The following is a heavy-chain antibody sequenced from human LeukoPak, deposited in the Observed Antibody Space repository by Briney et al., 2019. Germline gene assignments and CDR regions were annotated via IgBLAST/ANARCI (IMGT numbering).Heavy chain of an antibody. CDR1: GLTFSNFG. CDR2: ISSTGDNT. Sequence: GGSLRLSCAASGLTFSNFGMTWVGQAPGKGLEWVSTISSTGDNTYYANSVKGRFTISRDNSKNTLYLQMNSLRADDTAIYYCAKGAFHDYWGQGTLVTVSS. V-gene: IGHV3-23*01. J-gene: IGHJ4*02. CDR3: AKGAFHDY.